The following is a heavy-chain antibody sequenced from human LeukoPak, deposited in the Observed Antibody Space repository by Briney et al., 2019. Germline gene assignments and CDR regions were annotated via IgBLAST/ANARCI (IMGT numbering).Heavy chain of an antibody. CDR1: GFTFSSYA. J-gene: IGHJ6*03. Sequence: GGSLRLSCAASGFTFSSYAMSWVRQAPGKGLEWVSAISGSGGSTYYADSVKGRFTISRDNSKNTLYLQMSSLRAEDTAVYYCAKDPGIVGANYYYYYMDVWGKGTTVTVSS. D-gene: IGHD1-26*01. CDR2: ISGSGGST. V-gene: IGHV3-23*01. CDR3: AKDPGIVGANYYYYYMDV.